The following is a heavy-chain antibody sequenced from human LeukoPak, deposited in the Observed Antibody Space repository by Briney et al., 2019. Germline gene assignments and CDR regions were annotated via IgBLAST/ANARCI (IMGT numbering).Heavy chain of an antibody. V-gene: IGHV3-48*01. CDR3: VRDQGGAVSY. J-gene: IGHJ4*02. CDR1: GFTFSSYS. CDR2: ISSLSGTI. Sequence: GGSLRLSCAASGFTFSSYSMNWVRQAPGKGVEWVSYISSLSGTIDYADSVKGRFIISRDNAKNSLFLQMNSLRAEDTAVYYCVRDQGGAVSYWGQGTLVTVSS. D-gene: IGHD3-16*01.